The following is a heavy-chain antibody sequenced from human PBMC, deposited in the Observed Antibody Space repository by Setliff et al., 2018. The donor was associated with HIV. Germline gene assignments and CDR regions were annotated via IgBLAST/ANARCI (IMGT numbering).Heavy chain of an antibody. CDR3: ARDYDRWFDP. J-gene: IGHJ5*02. D-gene: IGHD3-9*01. CDR2: INPHSGDT. Sequence: ASVKVSCKASGYTFTGYYMHWVRQAPGQGLEWMGWINPHSGDTNYAQKFQGRVTITADESTSTAYMELSSLRSEDTAVYYCARDYDRWFDPWGQGTLVTVSS. CDR1: GYTFTGYY. V-gene: IGHV1-2*02.